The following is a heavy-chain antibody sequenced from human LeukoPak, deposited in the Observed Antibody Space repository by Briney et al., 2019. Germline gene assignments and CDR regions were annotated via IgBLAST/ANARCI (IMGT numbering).Heavy chain of an antibody. Sequence: TGGSLRLSCAASGFTFSSCAMNWVRQSPGKGLEWVSAISGSGGSTYYADSLRGRFTISRDNSRNTLYLQMNSLRAEDTAVYYCAKDRSGGSGTLFPIFDYWSQGTLVTVSS. CDR3: AKDRSGGSGTLFPIFDY. CDR1: GFTFSSCA. J-gene: IGHJ4*02. D-gene: IGHD3-10*01. V-gene: IGHV3-23*01. CDR2: ISGSGGST.